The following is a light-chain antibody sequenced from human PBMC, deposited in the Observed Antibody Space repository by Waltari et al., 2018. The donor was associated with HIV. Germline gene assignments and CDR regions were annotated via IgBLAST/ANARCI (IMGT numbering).Light chain of an antibody. CDR1: SPNIGAPYD. V-gene: IGLV1-40*01. J-gene: IGLJ3*02. CDR3: QSYDSGLGAAV. CDR2: VHP. Sequence: QFVLTPPPSVSGAPGRSVIITCAGNSPNIGAPYDVHWYQQLQGAAPKLLISVHPHRPPAVLDRLSVAKSARSASLPIIGRQAADEADYYCQSYDSGLGAAVFGGGTKLTVL.